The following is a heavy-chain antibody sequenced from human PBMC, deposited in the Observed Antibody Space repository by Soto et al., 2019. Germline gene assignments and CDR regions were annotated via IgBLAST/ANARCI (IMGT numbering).Heavy chain of an antibody. CDR3: AKLRDFVVLPAGILDY. Sequence: PGGSLRLSCAASGFTFGPFWMHWVRQAPGKGLVWLSHINSDGSTIVYADSVKGRFTTSRDDFKNTLYLQMNSLRTEDTAIYYCAKLRDFVVLPAGILDYWGPGTLATVSS. CDR2: INSDGSTI. D-gene: IGHD2-8*01. CDR1: GFTFGPFW. J-gene: IGHJ4*02. V-gene: IGHV3-74*01.